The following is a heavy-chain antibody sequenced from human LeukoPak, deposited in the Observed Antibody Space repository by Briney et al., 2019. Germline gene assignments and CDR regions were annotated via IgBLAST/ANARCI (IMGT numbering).Heavy chain of an antibody. J-gene: IGHJ4*02. CDR3: QKTAYEILTGYLFDY. CDR2: IIPSFGTA. V-gene: IGHV1-69*13. CDR1: GGTFSSSA. Sequence: GASVKFSCKASGGTFSSSAISWVRQAPGQGLESIGGIIPSFGTANYAQKFQGRVTITADESTSTAYMELSSLRSEDTFFFFKQKTAYEILTGYLFDYWGQGTLVTVSS. D-gene: IGHD3-9*01.